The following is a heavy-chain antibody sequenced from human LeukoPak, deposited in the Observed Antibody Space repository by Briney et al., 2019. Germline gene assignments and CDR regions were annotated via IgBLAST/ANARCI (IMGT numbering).Heavy chain of an antibody. Sequence: SETLSLTCPVSGDPITTTTYYWDWIRQPPGKGLEWIGSIYYSGSTYYNPSLKSRVTISVDTSKNQFSLKLSSVTATDTAVYHCARQFSYASGRGYMDVWGQGTTVTVSS. J-gene: IGHJ6*02. CDR3: ARQFSYASGRGYMDV. CDR1: GDPITTTTYY. V-gene: IGHV4-39*01. D-gene: IGHD3-10*01. CDR2: IYYSGST.